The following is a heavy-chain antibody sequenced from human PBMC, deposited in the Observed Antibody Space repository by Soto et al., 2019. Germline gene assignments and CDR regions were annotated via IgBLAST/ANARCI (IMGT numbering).Heavy chain of an antibody. CDR2: IYHSGST. CDR3: ARDSDMAAAGTGVDY. V-gene: IGHV4-4*02. J-gene: IGHJ4*02. D-gene: IGHD6-13*01. CDR1: GGSISSSNW. Sequence: QVQLQESGPGLVKPSGTLSLTCAVSGGSISSSNWWSWVRQPPGKGLEWIGEIYHSGSTNYNPSLKSRVTSXXDXSXXQFSLKLSSVTAADTAVYYCARDSDMAAAGTGVDYWGQGTLVTVSS.